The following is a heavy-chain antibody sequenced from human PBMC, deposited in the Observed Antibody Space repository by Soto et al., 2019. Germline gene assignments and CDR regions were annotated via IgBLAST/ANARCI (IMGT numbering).Heavy chain of an antibody. CDR1: GFTFRNYT. V-gene: IGHV3-21*01. CDR3: ARSGSSSTSPIY. CDR2: ISSSSAYI. Sequence: PGGSLRLSCAASGFTFRNYTMNWVRQSPGKGLEWVSSISSSSAYIYYADSVEGRFTVSRDNAKNSLYLQMNSLRAEDTAVYYCARSGSSSTSPIYWGPGTLVTVSS. J-gene: IGHJ4*02. D-gene: IGHD2-2*01.